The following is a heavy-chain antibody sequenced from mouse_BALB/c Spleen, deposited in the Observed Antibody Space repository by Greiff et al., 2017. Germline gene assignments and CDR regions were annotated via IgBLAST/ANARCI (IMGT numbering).Heavy chain of an antibody. D-gene: IGHD2-3*01. Sequence: EVHLVESGGGLVKPGGSLKLSCAASGFAFSSYDMSWVRQTPEKRLEWVAYISSGGGSTYYPDTVKGRFTISRDNAKNTLYLQMSSLKSEDTAMYYCARDLYDGYYGSMDYWGQGTSVTVSS. CDR2: ISSGGGST. J-gene: IGHJ4*01. CDR3: ARDLYDGYYGSMDY. CDR1: GFAFSSYD. V-gene: IGHV5-12-1*01.